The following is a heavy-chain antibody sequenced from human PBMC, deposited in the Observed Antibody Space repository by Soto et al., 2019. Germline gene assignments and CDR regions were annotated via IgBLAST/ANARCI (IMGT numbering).Heavy chain of an antibody. D-gene: IGHD3-16*01. J-gene: IGHJ4*02. Sequence: LXLSCAASGFIYSGYLMHWVRQAPGKEPVWVARVNGGGGVTYYADSVRGRFIISRDNTRNVVHLKMNNLGVDDTAMYYCARGYDAAQYYFDNWGQGTLVTVSS. CDR2: VNGGGGVT. V-gene: IGHV3-74*01. CDR3: ARGYDAAQYYFDN. CDR1: GFIYSGYL.